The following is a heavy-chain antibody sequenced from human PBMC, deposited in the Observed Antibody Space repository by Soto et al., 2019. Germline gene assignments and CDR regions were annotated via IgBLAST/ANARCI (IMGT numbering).Heavy chain of an antibody. Sequence: QVQLQQWGAGLLKPSETLSLTCAVYGGSFSGYYWSWIRQPPGKGLEWIGEINHSGSTNYNPSLKSRVTISVDTSKNQVSLKLSSVTAADTAVYYCARGSGNYDFWSGYYFWGQGTLVTVSS. D-gene: IGHD3-3*01. CDR2: INHSGST. CDR1: GGSFSGYY. CDR3: ARGSGNYDFWSGYYF. V-gene: IGHV4-34*01. J-gene: IGHJ4*02.